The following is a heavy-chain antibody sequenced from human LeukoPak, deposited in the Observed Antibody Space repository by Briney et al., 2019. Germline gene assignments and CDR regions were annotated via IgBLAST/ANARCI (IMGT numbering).Heavy chain of an antibody. CDR3: ARHYERGLYSSGWYDAFDI. V-gene: IGHV5-51*01. Sequence: GESLKISCKGSGYSFTSYWIGWVRQMPAKGLQWMGIIYPGDSDTRYSPSFQGQVTISADKSISTAYLQWSSLKASDTAMYCCARHYERGLYSSGWYDAFDIWGQGTMVTVSS. D-gene: IGHD6-19*01. J-gene: IGHJ3*02. CDR1: GYSFTSYW. CDR2: IYPGDSDT.